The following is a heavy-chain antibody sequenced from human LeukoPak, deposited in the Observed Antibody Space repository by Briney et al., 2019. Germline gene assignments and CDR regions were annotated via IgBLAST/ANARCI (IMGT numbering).Heavy chain of an antibody. CDR3: ARGAYGDK. J-gene: IGHJ4*02. V-gene: IGHV1-18*01. CDR1: GYTLTSHG. D-gene: IGHD4-17*01. Sequence: ASVKVSCKASGYTLTSHGINWMRQAPGQGLEWMGWISTQSGNTNYAQKVQGRLTLTTDRSTNTAYMELRSLRSDDTAVYYCARGAYGDKWGQGTMVTVSS. CDR2: ISTQSGNT.